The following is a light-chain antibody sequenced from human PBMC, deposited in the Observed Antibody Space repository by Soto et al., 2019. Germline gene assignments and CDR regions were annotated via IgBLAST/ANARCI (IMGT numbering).Light chain of an antibody. CDR3: QQWHDLPLT. CDR2: DVS. V-gene: IGKV1-33*01. CDR1: QDIDKH. J-gene: IGKJ4*01. Sequence: DIQMTQSPSSLSASVGDRVTITCQASQDIDKHLNWYQQRQGKAPKLLIYDVSNLEEGVPSSFSGSRSATDSTFTISSLQTEDIAPYYCQQWHDLPLTFGGGTKVEIK.